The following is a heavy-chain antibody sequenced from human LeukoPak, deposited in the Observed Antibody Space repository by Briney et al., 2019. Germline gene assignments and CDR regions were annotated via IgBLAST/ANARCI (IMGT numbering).Heavy chain of an antibody. J-gene: IGHJ3*02. D-gene: IGHD2-15*01. CDR1: GFTFSSYG. CDR2: ISYDGSNK. V-gene: IGHV3-30*18. CDR3: ANILNLLGYCSGGSCIDAFDI. Sequence: GGSLRLSCAASGFTFSSYGMHWVRQAPGKGLEWVAVISYDGSNKYYADSVKGRFTISRDNSKNTLYLQMNSLRAEDTAVYYCANILNLLGYCSGGSCIDAFDIWGQGTMVTVSS.